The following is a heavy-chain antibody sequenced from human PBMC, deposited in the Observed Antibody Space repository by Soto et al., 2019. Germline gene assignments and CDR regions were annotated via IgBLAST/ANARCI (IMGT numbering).Heavy chain of an antibody. J-gene: IGHJ4*02. V-gene: IGHV4-39*01. D-gene: IGHD6-19*01. CDR2: IYYSGST. CDR3: ARTIAVAGRKRKVTTPSSVDY. CDR1: GGSISSSSYY. Sequence: SETLSLTCTVPGGSISSSSYYWGWIRHPPGKGLEWIGSIYYSGSTYYNPSLKSRVTISVDTSKNQFSLKLSSVTAADTAVYYCARTIAVAGRKRKVTTPSSVDYWGQGTLVTVSS.